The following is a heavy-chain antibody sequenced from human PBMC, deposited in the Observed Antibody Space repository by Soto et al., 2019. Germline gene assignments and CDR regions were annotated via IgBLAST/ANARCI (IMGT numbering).Heavy chain of an antibody. V-gene: IGHV3-30-3*01. CDR2: ISYDGSNK. J-gene: IGHJ4*02. CDR1: GFTFSSYA. CDR3: ASVPAASGRAHFDY. D-gene: IGHD2-2*01. Sequence: QVQLVESGGGVVQPGRSLRLSCAASGFTFSSYAMHWVRQAPGKGLEWVAVISYDGSNKYYADSVKGRFTISRDNSKNTRYLHQPPLRAEDTAVDYSASVPAASGRAHFDYMGQGTLVTVSS.